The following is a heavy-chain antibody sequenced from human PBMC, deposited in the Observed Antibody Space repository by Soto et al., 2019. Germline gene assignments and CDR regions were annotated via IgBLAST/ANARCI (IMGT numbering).Heavy chain of an antibody. D-gene: IGHD2-15*01. J-gene: IGHJ6*02. V-gene: IGHV3-23*01. CDR1: GFTFSSYA. CDR3: AKGEYCSGGSCYTYYYYGMDV. CDR2: ISGSGGST. Sequence: GGSLRLSCAASGFTFSSYAMSWVRQAPGKGLEWVSAISGSGGSTYYADSVKGRFTISRDNSKNTLYLQMNSLRAEDTAVYYCAKGEYCSGGSCYTYYYYGMDVWGQGTTVTSP.